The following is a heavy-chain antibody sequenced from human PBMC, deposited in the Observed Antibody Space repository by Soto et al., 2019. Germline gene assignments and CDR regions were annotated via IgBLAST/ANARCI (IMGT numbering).Heavy chain of an antibody. CDR2: ISYDGSNK. J-gene: IGHJ4*02. CDR1: GFTFSSYG. CDR3: AKDLYSSGWTLDFDY. D-gene: IGHD6-19*01. Sequence: GGSLRLSCAASGFTFSSYGMHWVRQAPGKGLEWVAVISYDGSNKYYADSVKGRFTNSRDNSKNTLYLQMNSLRAEDTAVYYCAKDLYSSGWTLDFDYWGQGTLVTVSS. V-gene: IGHV3-30*18.